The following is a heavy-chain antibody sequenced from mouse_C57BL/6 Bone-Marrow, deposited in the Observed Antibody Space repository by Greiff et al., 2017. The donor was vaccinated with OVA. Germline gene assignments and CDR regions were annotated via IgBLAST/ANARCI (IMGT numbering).Heavy chain of an antibody. Sequence: QVQLKESGAELARPGASVKMSCKASGYTFTSYTMHWVKQRPGQGLEWIGYINPSSGYTKYNQKFKDKATLTADKSSSTAYMQLSSLTSEDSAVYYCARASLAWFAYWGQGTLVTVSA. CDR1: GYTFTSYT. CDR2: INPSSGYT. V-gene: IGHV1-4*01. CDR3: ARASLAWFAY. J-gene: IGHJ3*01.